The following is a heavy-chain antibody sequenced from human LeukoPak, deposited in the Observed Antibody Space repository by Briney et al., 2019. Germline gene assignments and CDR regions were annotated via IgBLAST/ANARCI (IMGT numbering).Heavy chain of an antibody. D-gene: IGHD2-15*01. CDR1: GFTFRSYD. CDR3: VRQATPHGHFDY. Sequence: GGSLRLSCAAPGFTFRSYDMHWVRQATGKGLEWVSAIGIGGDTYYPGSVKGRFTISRENAKNSLYLQMNSLRAGDTAVYYCVRQATPHGHFDYWGQGILVTVSS. CDR2: IGIGGDT. V-gene: IGHV3-13*01. J-gene: IGHJ4*02.